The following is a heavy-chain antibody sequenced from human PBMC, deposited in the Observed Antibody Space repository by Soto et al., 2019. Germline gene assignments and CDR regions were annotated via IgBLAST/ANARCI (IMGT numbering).Heavy chain of an antibody. D-gene: IGHD3-16*02. CDR3: AKLHLGELSLADFDY. J-gene: IGHJ4*02. CDR1: GFTFSSYA. V-gene: IGHV3-23*01. Sequence: GGSLRLSCAASGFTFSSYAMSWVRQAPGKGLEWVSAISGSGGSTYYADSVKGRFTISRDNSKNTLYLQMNSLRAEDTAVYYCAKLHLGELSLADFDYWGQGTLVIVSS. CDR2: ISGSGGST.